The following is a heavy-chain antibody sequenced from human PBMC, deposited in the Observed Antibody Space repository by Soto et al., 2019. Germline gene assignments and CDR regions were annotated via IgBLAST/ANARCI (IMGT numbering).Heavy chain of an antibody. CDR3: ARGYSGGWYLNDY. D-gene: IGHD6-19*01. Sequence: SETLSLTCTVSGGSISSYYWSWIRQPPGKGLEWIGYIYYSGTTNYNPSLKSRVAISVDTSKNQFSLNLRSVTAADTAIYYCARGYSGGWYLNDYWGQGTLVTVSS. J-gene: IGHJ4*02. CDR1: GGSISSYY. V-gene: IGHV4-59*01. CDR2: IYYSGTT.